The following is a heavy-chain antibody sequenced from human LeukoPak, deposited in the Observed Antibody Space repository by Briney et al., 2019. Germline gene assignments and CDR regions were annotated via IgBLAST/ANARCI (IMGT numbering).Heavy chain of an antibody. V-gene: IGHV3-9*01. Sequence: GGSLRLSCTASGFSFDDYAMHWVRQAPGKGLEWVAGISWNSGSMDYVDSVKGRFTISRDNAKNSVYLQMNSLRAEDTAVYYCAKDPIWWNYFDYWGQGTLVTVSS. D-gene: IGHD2-8*02. CDR3: AKDPIWWNYFDY. CDR1: GFSFDDYA. J-gene: IGHJ4*02. CDR2: ISWNSGSM.